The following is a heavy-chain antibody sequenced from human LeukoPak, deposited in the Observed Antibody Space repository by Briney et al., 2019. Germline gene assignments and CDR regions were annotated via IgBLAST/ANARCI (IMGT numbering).Heavy chain of an antibody. CDR3: ASMTRYCSGGSCYALDY. CDR1: GYTFTGYY. CDR2: INPNSGGT. J-gene: IGHJ4*02. Sequence: ASVNVSCKASGYTFTGYYMHGVRQAPGQGLEGMGWINPNSGGTNYAQKFQGRVTMTRDTSISTAYMELSRLRSDDTAVYYCASMTRYCSGGSCYALDYWGQGTLVTVSS. V-gene: IGHV1-2*02. D-gene: IGHD2-15*01.